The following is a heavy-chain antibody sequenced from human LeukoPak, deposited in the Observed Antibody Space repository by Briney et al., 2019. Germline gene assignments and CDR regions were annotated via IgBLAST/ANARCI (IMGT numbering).Heavy chain of an antibody. J-gene: IGHJ4*02. CDR1: GFTFSSYG. Sequence: PGGSLRLSCAASGFTFSSYGMHWVRQAPGKGLEWVAVISYDGSNKYYADSVKGRFTISRDNSKNTLYLQMNGLRAEDTAVYYCANGPGDYWGQGTLVTVSS. V-gene: IGHV3-30*18. D-gene: IGHD3-10*01. CDR2: ISYDGSNK. CDR3: ANGPGDY.